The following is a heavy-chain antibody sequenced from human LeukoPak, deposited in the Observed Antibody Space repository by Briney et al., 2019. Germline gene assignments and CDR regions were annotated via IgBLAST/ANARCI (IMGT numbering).Heavy chain of an antibody. Sequence: EPSETLSLTCTVSGGSISSGGYYWSWIRQHPGKGLEWIGYIYYSGSTYYNPSLKSRVTISVDTSKNQFSLKLSSVTAADTAVYYCARAASFYYFDYWGQGTLVTVSS. CDR2: IYYSGST. CDR3: ARAASFYYFDY. CDR1: GGSISSGGYY. V-gene: IGHV4-31*03. J-gene: IGHJ4*02. D-gene: IGHD2/OR15-2a*01.